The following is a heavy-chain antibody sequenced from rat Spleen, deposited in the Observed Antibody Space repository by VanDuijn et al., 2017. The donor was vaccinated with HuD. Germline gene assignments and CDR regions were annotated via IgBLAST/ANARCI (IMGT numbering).Heavy chain of an antibody. CDR3: TRDGPYGNYFDY. CDR1: GFTFSNYD. J-gene: IGHJ2*01. V-gene: IGHV5-20*01. CDR2: MSYDGTST. Sequence: EVQLVESGGGLVQPGRSMKLSCAASGFTFSNYDMAWVRQAPTKGLEWVASMSYDGTSTYYRDFVKGRFTISRDNADSTLYLQMDSLRSEDTATYYCTRDGPYGNYFDYWGQGVMVTVSS. D-gene: IGHD1-3*01.